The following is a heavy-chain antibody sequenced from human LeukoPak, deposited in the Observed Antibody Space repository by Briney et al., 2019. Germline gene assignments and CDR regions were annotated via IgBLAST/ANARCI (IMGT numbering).Heavy chain of an antibody. D-gene: IGHD5-18*01. V-gene: IGHV3-30*02. Sequence: GGSLRLSCAASGFTFSSYGMHWVRQAPGKGLEWVAYIRFDESNKYYADSVKGRFTISRDNAKNSLYLQMNSLRAEDTAVYYCARDDTAMVSPFVYWGQGTLVTVSS. CDR1: GFTFSSYG. CDR3: ARDDTAMVSPFVY. J-gene: IGHJ4*02. CDR2: IRFDESNK.